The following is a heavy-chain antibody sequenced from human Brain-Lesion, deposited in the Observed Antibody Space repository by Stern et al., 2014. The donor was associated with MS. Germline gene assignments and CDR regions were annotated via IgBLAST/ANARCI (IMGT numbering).Heavy chain of an antibody. V-gene: IGHV4-61*02. Sequence: VQLVESGPGLVKPSQTLPLSCTVSGGSISSGGYYWSWIRQPAGKGLGLIGRIFNGGSTSYNPSLKIRVTISIDTSKNQFSLRLNSMTAADTAVYYCARGRVVPGFQYYATDVWGQGTTVIVSS. CDR1: GGSISSGGYY. J-gene: IGHJ6*02. CDR3: ARGRVVPGFQYYATDV. CDR2: IFNGGST. D-gene: IGHD2-2*01.